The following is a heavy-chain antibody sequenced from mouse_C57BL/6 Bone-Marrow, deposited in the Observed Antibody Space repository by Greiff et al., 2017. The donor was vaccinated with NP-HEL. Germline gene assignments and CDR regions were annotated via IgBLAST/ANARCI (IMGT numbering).Heavy chain of an antibody. J-gene: IGHJ2*01. CDR1: GFTFSSYA. CDR2: ISDGGSYT. V-gene: IGHV5-4*01. D-gene: IGHD3-2*02. Sequence: GKLVESGGGLVKPGGYLKLSCAASGFTFSSYAMSWVRQTPEKRLEWVATISDGGSYTYYPDNVKGRFTISRDNAKNNLYLQMSHLKSEDTAMYYCARDQGGVDYWGQGTTLTVSS. CDR3: ARDQGGVDY.